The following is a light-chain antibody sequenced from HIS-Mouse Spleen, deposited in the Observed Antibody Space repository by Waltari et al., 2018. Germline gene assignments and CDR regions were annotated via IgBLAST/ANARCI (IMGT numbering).Light chain of an antibody. V-gene: IGLV6-57*02. J-gene: IGLJ3*02. CDR3: QSYDSSNWV. CDR1: IGSIVSNH. Sequence: NFMLTQPHSGSESPGTTVTIPCTGSIGSIVSNHVQWYQQRPGSAPTTVIYEDNQRPSGVPDRFSGSIDSSSNSASLTISGLKTEDEADYYCQSYDSSNWVFGGGTKLTVL. CDR2: EDN.